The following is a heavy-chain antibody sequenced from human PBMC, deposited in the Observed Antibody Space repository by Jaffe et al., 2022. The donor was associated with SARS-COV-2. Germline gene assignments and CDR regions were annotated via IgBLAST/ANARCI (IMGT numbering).Heavy chain of an antibody. D-gene: IGHD6-13*01. J-gene: IGHJ6*02. CDR2: IYTSGST. CDR1: GGSISSGSYY. Sequence: QVQLQESGPGLVKPSQTLSLTCTVSGGSISSGSYYWSWIRQPAGKGLEWIGRIYTSGSTNYNPSLKSRVTISVDTSKNQFSLKLSSVTAADTAVYYCARRIAAAGTWRYYYYGMDVWGQGTTVTVSS. CDR3: ARRIAAAGTWRYYYYGMDV. V-gene: IGHV4-61*02.